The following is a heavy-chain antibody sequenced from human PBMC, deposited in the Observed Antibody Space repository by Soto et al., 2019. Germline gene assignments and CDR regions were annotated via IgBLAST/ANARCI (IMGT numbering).Heavy chain of an antibody. Sequence: EVQLVESGGGLVQPGGSLRLSCAASGFTFSSYWMHWVRQAPGKGLVWVSRINSDGSSTSYADSVKGRFTISRDNAKNTLYLQMSSLIAEDTDVYYGAREGGSIAAPVGYWGQGTLVTVSS. CDR3: AREGGSIAAPVGY. J-gene: IGHJ4*02. CDR2: INSDGSST. D-gene: IGHD6-6*01. V-gene: IGHV3-74*01. CDR1: GFTFSSYW.